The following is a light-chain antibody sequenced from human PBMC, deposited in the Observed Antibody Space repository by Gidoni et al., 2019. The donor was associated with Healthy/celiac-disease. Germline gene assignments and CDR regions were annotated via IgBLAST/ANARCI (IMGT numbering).Light chain of an antibody. Sequence: DIQMTQSPSSLSASVGDRVTITCQASQDISTYLNRYQQKPGKAPTLLIYAASNLETGVPSRFSGSGAGTDFTFAISILRPRDNAAYYDQQYDHLPWTFXXXTKVEIK. CDR2: AAS. J-gene: IGKJ1*01. CDR1: QDISTY. CDR3: QQYDHLPWT. V-gene: IGKV1-33*01.